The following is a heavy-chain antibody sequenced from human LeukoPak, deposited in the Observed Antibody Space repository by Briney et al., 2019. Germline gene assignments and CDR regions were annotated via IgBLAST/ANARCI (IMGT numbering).Heavy chain of an antibody. CDR1: GFTSNNYA. J-gene: IGHJ4*02. CDR3: ARDYADYVGYFFFDY. CDR2: ISGGGETT. V-gene: IGHV3-23*01. D-gene: IGHD4-17*01. Sequence: PGGSLRLSCAASGFTSNNYAMNWVRQAPGKGLECVSSISGGGETTYYADSAKGRFTISRDNSQNTLYLQMNSLRAADTAVYYCARDYADYVGYFFFDYWGQGTLVTVAS.